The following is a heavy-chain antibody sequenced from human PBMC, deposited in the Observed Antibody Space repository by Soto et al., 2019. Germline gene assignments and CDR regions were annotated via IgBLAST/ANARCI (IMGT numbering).Heavy chain of an antibody. J-gene: IGHJ5*01. V-gene: IGHV3-7*03. Sequence: EVQVVESGVGLVQPGGSLRVSCVGSGFTFRSYWMSWVRQAPGKGLEWVANIRPDGSEEYYVDSVKGRFTISRDNAKNSLYLQMSSLRAEDTAVYYCAREEGATVANNWFDSWGQGALVTVSS. CDR3: AREEGATVANNWFDS. CDR1: GFTFRSYW. CDR2: IRPDGSEE. D-gene: IGHD4-17*01.